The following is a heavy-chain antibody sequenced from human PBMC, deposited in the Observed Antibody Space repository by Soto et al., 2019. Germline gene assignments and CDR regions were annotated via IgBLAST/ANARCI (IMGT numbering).Heavy chain of an antibody. J-gene: IGHJ6*02. CDR3: ARGGWNYASYYYGMDV. V-gene: IGHV3-30-3*01. CDR1: GFTFSSYA. Sequence: GGSLRLSCAASGFTFSSYAMHWVRQAPGKGLEWVVVISYDGSNKYYADSVKGRFTISRDNSKNTLYLQMNSLRAEDTAVYYCARGGWNYASYYYGMDVWGQGTTVTVSS. CDR2: ISYDGSNK. D-gene: IGHD1-7*01.